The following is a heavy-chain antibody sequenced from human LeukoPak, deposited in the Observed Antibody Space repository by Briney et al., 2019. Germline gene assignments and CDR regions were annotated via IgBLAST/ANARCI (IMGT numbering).Heavy chain of an antibody. V-gene: IGHV1-2*02. J-gene: IGHJ4*02. CDR1: GYTFTDHY. CDR3: AREGLKRIRIYGSGTYSTY. Sequence: AASVKVSCKASGYTFTDHYMHWVRQAPGQGLEWMGWINPNSGVTNYVQKFQGRVTMTRDKSINTAHMELRRLRSDDTAVYYCAREGLKRIRIYGSGTYSTYWGQGTLVTVSS. CDR2: INPNSGVT. D-gene: IGHD3-10*01.